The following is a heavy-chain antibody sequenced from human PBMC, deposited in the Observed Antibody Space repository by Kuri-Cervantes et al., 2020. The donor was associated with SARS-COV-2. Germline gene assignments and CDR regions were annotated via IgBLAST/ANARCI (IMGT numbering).Heavy chain of an antibody. Sequence: GGSLRLSCAASGFTFSDYYMSWIRQAPGKGLEWVSYISSSGSTIYYADSVKGRFTISRDNAKNSLYLRMNSLRAEVTAVYYCARGGRSYYDFWSGYYTFDYWGQGTLVTVSS. D-gene: IGHD3-3*01. CDR2: ISSSGSTI. CDR3: ARGGRSYYDFWSGYYTFDY. V-gene: IGHV3-11*04. CDR1: GFTFSDYY. J-gene: IGHJ4*02.